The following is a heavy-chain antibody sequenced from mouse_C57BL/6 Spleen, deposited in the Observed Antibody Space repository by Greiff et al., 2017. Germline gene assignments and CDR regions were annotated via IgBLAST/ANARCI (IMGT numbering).Heavy chain of an antibody. CDR2: IYPGSGNT. J-gene: IGHJ2*01. CDR3: ARERNDDYYSNYFDY. D-gene: IGHD2-3*01. CDR1: GYTFTDYY. Sequence: QVQLQQSGAELVRPGASVKLSCKASGYTFTDYYINWVKQRPGQGLEWIARIYPGSGNTYYNEKFKGKATLTAEKSSSTAYMQLSSLTSEDSAVYFYARERNDDYYSNYFDYWGQGTTLTVSS. V-gene: IGHV1-76*01.